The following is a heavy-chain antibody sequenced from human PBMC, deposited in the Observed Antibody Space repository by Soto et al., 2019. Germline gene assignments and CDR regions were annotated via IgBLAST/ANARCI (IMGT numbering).Heavy chain of an antibody. J-gene: IGHJ4*02. V-gene: IGHV3-21*01. D-gene: IGHD3-16*01. CDR3: ARTLKETYPFDY. CDR1: GFTFSSYS. Sequence: GGSLRLSCAASGFTFSSYSMNWVRQAPGKGLEWVSSISSSSSYIYYADSVKGRFTISRDNAKNSLYLQMNSLRAEDTAVYYCARTLKETYPFDYWGQGTLVTVSS. CDR2: ISSSSSYI.